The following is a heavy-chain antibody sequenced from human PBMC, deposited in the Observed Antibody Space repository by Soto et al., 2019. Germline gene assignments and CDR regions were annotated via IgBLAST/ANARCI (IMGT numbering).Heavy chain of an antibody. CDR3: ARVDPARRGEMATTVLDY. D-gene: IGHD5-12*01. Sequence: QVQLVQSGAEVKKPGSSVKVSCKASGGTFSSYAISWVRQAPGQGLEWMGGIIPIFGTANYAQKFQGRVTITADESTSTAYMELSSLRSEDTAVYYCARVDPARRGEMATTVLDYWGQGTLVTVSS. V-gene: IGHV1-69*01. CDR2: IIPIFGTA. J-gene: IGHJ4*02. CDR1: GGTFSSYA.